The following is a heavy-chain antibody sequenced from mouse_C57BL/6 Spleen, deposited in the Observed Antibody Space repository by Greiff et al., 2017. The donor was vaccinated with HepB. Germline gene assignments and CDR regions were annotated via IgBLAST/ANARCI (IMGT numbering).Heavy chain of an antibody. CDR1: GYTFTSYD. V-gene: IGHV1-85*01. J-gene: IGHJ4*01. CDR3: ARRFGTTVVAHYAMDY. D-gene: IGHD1-1*01. CDR2: IYPRDGST. Sequence: VQLQQSGPELVKPGASVKLSCKASGYTFTSYDINWVKQRPGQGLEWIGWIYPRDGSTKYNEKFKGKATLTVDTSSSTAYMELHSLTSEDSAVYFCARRFGTTVVAHYAMDYWGQGTSGTVSS.